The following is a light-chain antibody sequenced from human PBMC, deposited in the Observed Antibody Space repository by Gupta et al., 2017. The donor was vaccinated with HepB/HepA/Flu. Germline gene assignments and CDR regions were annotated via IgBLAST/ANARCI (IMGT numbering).Light chain of an antibody. CDR1: QSVLYSSSNKNY. J-gene: IGKJ1*01. CDR3: QQYYDTPLT. CDR2: WAS. Sequence: DIVLTQSPDPLAVSLGQRATFNCKSSQSVLYSSSNKNYLAWYQQKPGQPPKLLFYWASTRESGVPDRFSGSGSGTDFTLTISSLQAEDVAIYYCQQYYDTPLTFGQGTKVEIK. V-gene: IGKV4-1*01.